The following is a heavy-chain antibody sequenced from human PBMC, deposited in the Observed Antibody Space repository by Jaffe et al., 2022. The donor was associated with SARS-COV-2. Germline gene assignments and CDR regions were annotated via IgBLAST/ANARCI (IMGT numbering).Heavy chain of an antibody. V-gene: IGHV1-46*01. CDR1: GYTFTSYY. D-gene: IGHD2-2*01. CDR3: ARNGIANVVPAAILENPYWYFDL. J-gene: IGHJ2*01. CDR2: INPSGGST. Sequence: QVQLVQSGAEVKKPGASVKVSCKASGYTFTSYYMHWVRQAPGQGLEWMGIINPSGGSTSYAQKFQGRVTMTRDTSTSTVYMELSSLRSEDTAVYYCARNGIANVVPAAILENPYWYFDLWGRGTLVTVSS.